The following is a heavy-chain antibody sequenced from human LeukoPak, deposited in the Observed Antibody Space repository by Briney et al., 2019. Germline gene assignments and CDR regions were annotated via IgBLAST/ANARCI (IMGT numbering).Heavy chain of an antibody. CDR2: IYYSGST. Sequence: SETLPLTCTVSGGSISSSSYYWGWIRQPPGKGLEWIGSIYYSGSTYYNPSLKSRVTISVDTSKNQFSLKLSSVTAADTAVYYCARGYSSSWNYFDYWGQGTLVTVSS. V-gene: IGHV4-39*07. J-gene: IGHJ4*02. D-gene: IGHD6-13*01. CDR3: ARGYSSSWNYFDY. CDR1: GGSISSSSYY.